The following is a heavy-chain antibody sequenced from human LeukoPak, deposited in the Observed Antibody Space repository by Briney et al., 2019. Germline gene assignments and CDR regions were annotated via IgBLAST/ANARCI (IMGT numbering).Heavy chain of an antibody. CDR2: ISGSGGST. CDR3: AKDPAIVVVPAAKGEDFDY. J-gene: IGHJ4*02. Sequence: PGGSLRLSCAASGFTFSSYAVSWVRQAPGKGLEWVSAISGSGGSTYYADSVKGRFTISRDNSKNTLYLQMNSLRAEDTAVYYCAKDPAIVVVPAAKGEDFDYWGQGTLVTVSS. V-gene: IGHV3-23*01. D-gene: IGHD2-2*01. CDR1: GFTFSSYA.